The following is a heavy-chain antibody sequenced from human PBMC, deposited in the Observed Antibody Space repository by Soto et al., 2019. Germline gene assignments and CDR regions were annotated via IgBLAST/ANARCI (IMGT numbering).Heavy chain of an antibody. CDR3: ATVRYFDWPRRYWFDP. J-gene: IGHJ5*02. CDR1: GYTLTELS. CDR2: FDPEDGET. D-gene: IGHD3-9*01. V-gene: IGHV1-24*01. Sequence: ASVKVSCKVSGYTLTELSMHWVRQAPGKGLEWMGGFDPEDGETIYAQKFQGRVTMTEGTSTDTAYMELSSLRSEDTAVYYCATVRYFDWPRRYWFDPWGQGTLLTVSS.